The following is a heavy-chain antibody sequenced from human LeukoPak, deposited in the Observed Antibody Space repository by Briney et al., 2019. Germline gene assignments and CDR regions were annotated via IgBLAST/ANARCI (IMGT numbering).Heavy chain of an antibody. Sequence: SGTLSLTCGVSGGSISNTNWWSWVRQPPGQGLEWIGEISLTGLTRYNPSLESRVTVSLGKSKNQLSLNSTSVTAADTAVYYCSRENGAFSPFGYWGQGILVTVPS. CDR2: ISLTGLT. D-gene: IGHD2-8*01. J-gene: IGHJ4*02. CDR1: GGSISNTNW. CDR3: SRENGAFSPFGY. V-gene: IGHV4-4*02.